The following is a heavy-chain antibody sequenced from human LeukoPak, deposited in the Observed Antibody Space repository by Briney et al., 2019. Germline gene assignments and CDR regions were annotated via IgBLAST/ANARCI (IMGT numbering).Heavy chain of an antibody. J-gene: IGHJ4*02. D-gene: IGHD3-22*01. CDR2: INPNSDAT. V-gene: IGHV1-2*02. Sequence: ASVKVSCKASGYTFTDRYIYWVRQAPGQGFEWMGWINPNSDATNSAQKFQDRVTMTGDMSISTAYMELNSLRSDDTAVYYCARAGYYFDSSIYYRAFFDYWGQGTLVTVSS. CDR1: GYTFTDRY. CDR3: ARAGYYFDSSIYYRAFFDY.